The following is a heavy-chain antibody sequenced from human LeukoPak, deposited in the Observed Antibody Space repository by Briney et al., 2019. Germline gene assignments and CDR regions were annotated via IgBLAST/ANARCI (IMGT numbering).Heavy chain of an antibody. CDR1: GFTFSGYA. CDR2: ISGSGGST. CDR3: AKDPYDYVWGSSYFDY. D-gene: IGHD3-16*01. Sequence: GGSLRLSCAASGFTFSGYAMSWVRQAPGKGLEWVSAISGSGGSTYYADSVKGRFTISRDNSKNTLYLQMNSLRAEDTAVYYCAKDPYDYVWGSSYFDYWGQGTLVTVSS. V-gene: IGHV3-23*01. J-gene: IGHJ4*02.